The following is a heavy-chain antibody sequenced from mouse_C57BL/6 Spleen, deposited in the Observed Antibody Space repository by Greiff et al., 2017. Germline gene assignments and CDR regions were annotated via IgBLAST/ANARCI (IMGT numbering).Heavy chain of an antibody. V-gene: IGHV5-4*03. Sequence: EVKLVESGGGLVKPGGSLKLSCAASGFTFSSYAMSWVRQTPEKRLEWVATISDGGSYTYYPDNVKGRFTISRDNAKNNLYLQMSHLKSEDTAMYYCARAGGYDGDYWGQGTTLTVSS. J-gene: IGHJ2*01. CDR2: ISDGGSYT. D-gene: IGHD2-2*01. CDR1: GFTFSSYA. CDR3: ARAGGYDGDY.